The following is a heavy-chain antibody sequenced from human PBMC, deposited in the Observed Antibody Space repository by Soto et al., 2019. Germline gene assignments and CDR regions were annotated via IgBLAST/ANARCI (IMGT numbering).Heavy chain of an antibody. Sequence: EVQLLESGGGLVQPGGSLRLSCAASGFTFSSYAMSWVRQAPGKGLEWVSAISGSGGSTYYADSVKGRFPISRDNAKNTLYQQMNSLRAEETAVSYCVKEWGDRVGATAPYHWFDISGERTLAADSS. D-gene: IGHD1-26*01. J-gene: IGHJ5*02. CDR3: VKEWGDRVGATAPYHWFDI. CDR2: ISGSGGST. V-gene: IGHV3-23*01. CDR1: GFTFSSYA.